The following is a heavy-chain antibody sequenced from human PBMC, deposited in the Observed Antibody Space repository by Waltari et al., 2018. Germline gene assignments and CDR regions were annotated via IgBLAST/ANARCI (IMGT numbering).Heavy chain of an antibody. CDR3: ARARANTYYYDSSGYYYFDY. D-gene: IGHD3-22*01. Sequence: QVQLVQSGAEVKKPGVSVKVSCKASGYTFTGYYMHWVRQAPGQGLEWMGWINPNRGGTNYAQKFQGRVTMTRDTSISTAYMELSRLRSDDTAVYYCARARANTYYYDSSGYYYFDYWGQGTLVTVSS. V-gene: IGHV1-2*02. CDR1: GYTFTGYY. J-gene: IGHJ4*02. CDR2: INPNRGGT.